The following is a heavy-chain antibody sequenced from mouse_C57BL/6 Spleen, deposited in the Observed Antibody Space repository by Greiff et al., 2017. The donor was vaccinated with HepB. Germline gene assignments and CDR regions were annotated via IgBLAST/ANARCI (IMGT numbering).Heavy chain of an antibody. V-gene: IGHV1-15*01. J-gene: IGHJ4*01. CDR3: AWGYDYDSLYYAMDY. D-gene: IGHD2-4*01. Sequence: VQLQQSGAELVRPGASVTLSCKASGYTFTDYEMHWVKQTPVHGLEWIGAIDPETGGTAYNQKFKGKAILTVDKSSSTAYMQLSILTSEDSAVYYCAWGYDYDSLYYAMDYWGQGTSVTVSS. CDR1: GYTFTDYE. CDR2: IDPETGGT.